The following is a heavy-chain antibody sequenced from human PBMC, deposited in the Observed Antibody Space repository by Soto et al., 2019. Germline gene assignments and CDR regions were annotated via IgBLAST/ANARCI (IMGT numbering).Heavy chain of an antibody. Sequence: GGSLRLSCAASGFTVSNSYMSWVRQAPGKGLEWVSVIYSSGNPYYADAVRGRVTTSKDKSKSKRDLQMNSLRVEYTAVYYCARAREGYKCRDQATWGQGSLVTVSS. CDR3: ARAREGYKCRDQAT. V-gene: IGHV3-53*01. CDR1: GFTVSNSY. CDR2: IYSSGNP. D-gene: IGHD5-12*01. J-gene: IGHJ4*02.